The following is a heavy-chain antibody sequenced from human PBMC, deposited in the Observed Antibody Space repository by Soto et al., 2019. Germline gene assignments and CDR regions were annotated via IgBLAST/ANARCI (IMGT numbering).Heavy chain of an antibody. J-gene: IGHJ6*02. CDR2: IFYSAST. V-gene: IGHV4-30-4*01. Sequence: QVQLQESGTGLVKPSQTLSLTCTVSGDSIDSGDYYWSWIRQPPGKGLEWVGYIFYSASTYYNTSLKGRFDGQVDSSKNQFSLRLVTVTAADTAVYYCARDVNRSSPPDYYYGMAVCGQGNAVTVSS. CDR1: GDSIDSGDYY. CDR3: ARDVNRSSPPDYYYGMAV.